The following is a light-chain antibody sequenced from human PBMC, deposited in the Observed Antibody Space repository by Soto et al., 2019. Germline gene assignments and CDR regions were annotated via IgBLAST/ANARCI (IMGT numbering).Light chain of an antibody. Sequence: QSALTQPASVSGSPGQSITISCTGSSSDVGTYNLVSWYQQHPGKAPKLIIYEDNKRPSGLSNRFSGSKSGNTASLTIAGLQAGDEADYYCCSYAGGNSWVFGGGNKLTVL. V-gene: IGLV2-23*01. CDR1: SSDVGTYNL. CDR3: CSYAGGNSWV. CDR2: EDN. J-gene: IGLJ3*02.